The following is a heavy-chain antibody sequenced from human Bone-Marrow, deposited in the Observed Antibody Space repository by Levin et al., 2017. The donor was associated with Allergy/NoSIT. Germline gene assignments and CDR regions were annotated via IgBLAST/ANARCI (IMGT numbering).Heavy chain of an antibody. CDR1: GFTLSSYG. Sequence: GGSLRLSCAASGFTLSSYGMHWVRQAPGKGLEWVAVIWRDGSNKNYADSVKGRFTISRDNSKNTLYLQMNSLRAEDTAVYYCARDPNRYSSSWPDYWGQGTLVTVSS. D-gene: IGHD6-13*01. CDR3: ARDPNRYSSSWPDY. CDR2: IWRDGSNK. V-gene: IGHV3-33*01. J-gene: IGHJ4*02.